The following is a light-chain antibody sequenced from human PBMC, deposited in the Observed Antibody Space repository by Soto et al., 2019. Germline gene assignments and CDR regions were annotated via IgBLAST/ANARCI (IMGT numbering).Light chain of an antibody. CDR3: QSYDSSLSGSWV. V-gene: IGLV1-40*01. CDR2: GNI. J-gene: IGLJ1*01. CDR1: SSNIGSGYD. Sequence: QSVLTQPPSVSGAPGQRVTISCTGGSSNIGSGYDVHWYQQLPGTAPKLLIYGNINRPSGVPDRFSASKSGTSASLAITGLQAEDEADYYCQSYDSSLSGSWVFGTGTKLTVL.